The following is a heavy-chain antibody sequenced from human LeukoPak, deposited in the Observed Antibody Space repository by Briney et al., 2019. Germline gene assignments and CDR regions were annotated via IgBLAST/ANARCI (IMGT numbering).Heavy chain of an antibody. CDR3: ARVPRDYGDYLDY. D-gene: IGHD4-17*01. J-gene: IGHJ4*02. CDR2: IWYDGSNK. Sequence: GGSLRLSCAACGFTFSSYGMHLVRQAPGKGLEWVAVIWYDGSNKYYADSVKGRFTISRDNSKNTLYLQMNSLRAEDTAVYYCARVPRDYGDYLDYWGQGTLVTVSS. V-gene: IGHV3-33*01. CDR1: GFTFSSYG.